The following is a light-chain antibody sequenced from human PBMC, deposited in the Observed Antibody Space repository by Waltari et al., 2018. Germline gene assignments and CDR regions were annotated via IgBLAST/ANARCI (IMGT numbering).Light chain of an antibody. CDR3: QQFNTQYS. CDR2: EAS. V-gene: IGKV3-15*01. CDR1: RAIAND. Sequence: EIVMTQSPATLSVSPGEAATLSCRASRAIANDLAWYQQKPGQSLRLLIYEASTRATGVPARVSGRWSETEFTLSITGLQSEDSAVYFCQQFNTQYSFGQGTKLEIK. J-gene: IGKJ2*01.